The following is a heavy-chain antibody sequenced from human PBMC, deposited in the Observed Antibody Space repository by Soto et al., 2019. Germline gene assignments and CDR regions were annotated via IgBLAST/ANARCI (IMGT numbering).Heavy chain of an antibody. CDR3: ASHLAGYFDY. CDR2: IHHSGST. Sequence: QVQLQESGPGLVKPSGTLSLTCAVSGGSISSSNWWSWVRQPPGKGLEWIGGIHHSGSTNYNPSLKSRVPITVDKSKKQFSLKLSSVTAADAAVYYCASHLAGYFDYWGRGALVTVSS. J-gene: IGHJ4*02. CDR1: GGSISSSNW. V-gene: IGHV4-4*02. D-gene: IGHD3-10*01.